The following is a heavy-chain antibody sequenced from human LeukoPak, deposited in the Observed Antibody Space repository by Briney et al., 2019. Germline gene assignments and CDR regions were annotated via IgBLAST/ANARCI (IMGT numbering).Heavy chain of an antibody. CDR2: IWYDGTHK. V-gene: IGHV3-33*06. CDR1: GFTFRSYG. J-gene: IGHJ4*02. Sequence: GRSLRLSCAASGFTFRSYGTHWVRQAPGKGLEWVAVIWYDGTHKFYPDSVKGRFTISRDNSKNTLYLQMNSLRAEDTAVVYCANDRVYGYKGFDSWGQGTVVSVCS. CDR3: ANDRVYGYKGFDS. D-gene: IGHD5-24*01.